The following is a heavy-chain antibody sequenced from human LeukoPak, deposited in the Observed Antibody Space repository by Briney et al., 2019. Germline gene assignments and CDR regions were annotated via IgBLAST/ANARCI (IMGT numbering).Heavy chain of an antibody. Sequence: PSETLSLTCTVSGGSISSSSYYWAWVRQPPGKGLEWIGCIYSSGSTYYNPSLMSRFTISVDTSRRQFSLKLSSVTAADTAVYYCARLGGSGDTFDIWDQGTMVTVSS. CDR3: ARLGGSGDTFDI. J-gene: IGHJ3*02. CDR2: IYSSGST. D-gene: IGHD3-10*01. V-gene: IGHV4-39*01. CDR1: GGSISSSSYY.